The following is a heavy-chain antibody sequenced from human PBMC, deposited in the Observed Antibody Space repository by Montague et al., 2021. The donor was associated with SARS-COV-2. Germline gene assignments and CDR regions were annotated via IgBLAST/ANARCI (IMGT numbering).Heavy chain of an antibody. CDR3: ARGPVEYNCSGGSCYSRYYYGMDV. J-gene: IGHJ6*02. D-gene: IGHD2-15*01. CDR2: INNSGST. Sequence: SETLSLTCAVYGGSFRGYYWSWIRQPPGKGLEWIGEINNSGSTNYNPSLKSRVTISVDTSKNQFSLKLSSVTAADTAVYYCARGPVEYNCSGGSCYSRYYYGMDVWGQGTTVTGSS. V-gene: IGHV4-34*01. CDR1: GGSFRGYY.